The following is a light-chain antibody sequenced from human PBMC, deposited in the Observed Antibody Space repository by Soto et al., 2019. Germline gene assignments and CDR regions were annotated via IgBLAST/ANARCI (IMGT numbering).Light chain of an antibody. J-gene: IGLJ3*02. CDR1: TSNLGSHF. V-gene: IGLV1-47*02. Sequence: QPVLTQPPSASGTPGQRVTISCSGSTSNLGSHFVYWYQQLPGTAPKLLIYNNNQRPSGVPDRFSGSKSGTSASLAISGLRSDDESDYYCAAWDDSLSGPVFGGGTKVTVL. CDR2: NNN. CDR3: AAWDDSLSGPV.